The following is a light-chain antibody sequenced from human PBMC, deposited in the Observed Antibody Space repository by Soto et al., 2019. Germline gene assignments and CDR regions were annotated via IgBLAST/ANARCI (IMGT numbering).Light chain of an antibody. Sequence: EIVMTQSPASLSVSPGERATLSCRASQSVSTNLAWYQQKVGQAPRLLIYGAFTRATGIPARFSGGGSGTEFTLTIDSLQSEDFAVYYCQQYNDWXELTFGGGTKVDIK. J-gene: IGKJ4*01. V-gene: IGKV3-15*01. CDR3: QQYNDWXELT. CDR2: GAF. CDR1: QSVSTN.